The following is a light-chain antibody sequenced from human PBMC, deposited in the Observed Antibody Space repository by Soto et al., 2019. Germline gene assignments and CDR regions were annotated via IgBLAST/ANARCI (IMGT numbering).Light chain of an antibody. V-gene: IGLV2-23*01. CDR3: CSFAFGAKLV. CDR1: TYDIGNYNL. CDR2: EAS. J-gene: IGLJ3*02. Sequence: QSVLTQPASVSGSPGQSITISCTGSTYDIGNYNLVSWYQHHPDKAPKLILYEASKRPSGVSDRFSGSKSGNTASLTISGLQAEDDADYYCCSFAFGAKLVFGGGTKLTVL.